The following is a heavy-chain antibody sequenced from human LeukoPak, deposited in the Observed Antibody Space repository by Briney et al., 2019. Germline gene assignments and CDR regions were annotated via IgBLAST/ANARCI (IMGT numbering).Heavy chain of an antibody. J-gene: IGHJ4*02. D-gene: IGHD3-3*01. CDR2: ISSSSSYI. CDR1: GFTFSSYS. Sequence: GGSLRLSCAASGFTFSSYSMNWVRQAPGKGLEWVSSISSSSSYIYYADSVKGRFTISRDNAKNSLYLQMNSLRAEDTAVYYCARGSHYDFWSGYYGHWGQGTLVTVSS. CDR3: ARGSHYDFWSGYYGH. V-gene: IGHV3-21*01.